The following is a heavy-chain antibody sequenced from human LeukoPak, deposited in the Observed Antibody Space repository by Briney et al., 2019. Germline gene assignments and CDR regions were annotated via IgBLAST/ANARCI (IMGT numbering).Heavy chain of an antibody. V-gene: IGHV3-23*01. D-gene: IGHD2-15*01. CDR3: ARDRAPYCSGGSCYIRAPFDY. Sequence: GGSLRLSCAASGFTFSSYGMSWVRQAPGKGLEWVSAISGSGGSTYYADSVKGRFAISRDNSKNTLYLQMNSLRAEDTAVYYCARDRAPYCSGGSCYIRAPFDYWGQGTLVTVSS. CDR1: GFTFSSYG. J-gene: IGHJ4*02. CDR2: ISGSGGST.